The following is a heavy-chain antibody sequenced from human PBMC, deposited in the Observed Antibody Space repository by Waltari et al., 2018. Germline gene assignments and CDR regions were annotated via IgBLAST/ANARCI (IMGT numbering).Heavy chain of an antibody. J-gene: IGHJ3*02. CDR1: GYTFNDYS. CDR3: AKKNDEVFDRNGLVYDAFDM. V-gene: IGHV3-9*01. D-gene: IGHD3-22*01. Sequence: EVQLVESGAGLVQPGRSLRLSCVASGYTFNDYSMHWRRQAPGKGLEWVAGVNWNSGAIGYGDSVKGRFTISRDNARNSLYLQMSGLTSEDTALYYCAKKNDEVFDRNGLVYDAFDMWGQGTMVTVSS. CDR2: VNWNSGAI.